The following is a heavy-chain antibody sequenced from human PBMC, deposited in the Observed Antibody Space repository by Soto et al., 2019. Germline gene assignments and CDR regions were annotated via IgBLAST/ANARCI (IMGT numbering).Heavy chain of an antibody. J-gene: IGHJ5*02. V-gene: IGHV4-59*01. CDR2: IYYSGST. D-gene: IGHD2-15*01. Sequence: SETLSLTCTVSGGSISSYYWSWIRQPPGKGLEWIGYIYYSGSTNYNPSLKSRVTISVDTSKNQFSLKLSSVTAADTAVYYCARGYCSGGSCYWFDPWGQGTLVTVSS. CDR3: ARGYCSGGSCYWFDP. CDR1: GGSISSYY.